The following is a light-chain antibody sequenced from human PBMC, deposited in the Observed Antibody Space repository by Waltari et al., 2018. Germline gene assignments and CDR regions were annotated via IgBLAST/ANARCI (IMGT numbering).Light chain of an antibody. CDR3: QQYNNNSPLT. J-gene: IGKJ3*01. Sequence: WRAKQSISTRLAWYQQKPGKAPKLLICKASSLLSEIPSRFSGSGSGTDFTLTISSLQPDDFATYYCQQYNNNSPLTFGPGTKVDMK. CDR1: QSISTR. CDR2: KAS. V-gene: IGKV1-5*03.